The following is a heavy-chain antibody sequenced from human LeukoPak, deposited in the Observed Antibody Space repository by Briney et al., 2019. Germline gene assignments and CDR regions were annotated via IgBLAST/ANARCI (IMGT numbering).Heavy chain of an antibody. D-gene: IGHD2-2*01. CDR2: INHSGST. V-gene: IGHV4-34*01. CDR3: ARGGGYCSGTSCYDDY. J-gene: IGHJ4*02. Sequence: KASETLSLTCAVYGGSFSGYYWSWIRQPPGKGLEWIGEINHSGSTNYNPSLKSRLTISVDASKSQFSLKLSSVTAADTAVYYCARGGGYCSGTSCYDDYWGQGTLVTVSS. CDR1: GGSFSGYY.